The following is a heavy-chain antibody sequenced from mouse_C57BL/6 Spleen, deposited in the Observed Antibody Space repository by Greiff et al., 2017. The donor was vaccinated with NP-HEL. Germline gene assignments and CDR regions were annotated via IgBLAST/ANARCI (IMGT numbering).Heavy chain of an antibody. CDR2: INPYNGDT. J-gene: IGHJ4*01. V-gene: IGHV1-20*01. CDR3: AREEITTVPYYYAMDY. D-gene: IGHD1-1*01. CDR1: GYSFTGYF. Sequence: EVKLMESGPELVKPGDSVKISCKASGYSFTGYFMNWVMQSHGKSLEWIGRINPYNGDTFYNQKFKGKATLTVDKSSSTAHMELRSLTSEDSAVYYCAREEITTVPYYYAMDYWGQGTSVTVSS.